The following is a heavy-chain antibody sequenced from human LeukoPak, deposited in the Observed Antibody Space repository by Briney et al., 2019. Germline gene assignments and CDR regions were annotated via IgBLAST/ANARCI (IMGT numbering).Heavy chain of an antibody. CDR1: GFTFSSYA. CDR3: ARVAGASYSSGWRLGDY. J-gene: IGHJ4*02. D-gene: IGHD6-19*01. V-gene: IGHV3-30*04. CDR2: ISYDGSNK. Sequence: GGSLRLSCAASGFTFSSYAMHWVRQAPGKGLEWVAVISYDGSNKYYADSVKGRFTISRDNSKNTLYLQMTSLRAEDTAVYYCARVAGASYSSGWRLGDYWGQGTLVTVSS.